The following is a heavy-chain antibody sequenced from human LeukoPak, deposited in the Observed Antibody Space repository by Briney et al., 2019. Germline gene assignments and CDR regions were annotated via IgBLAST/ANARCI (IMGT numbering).Heavy chain of an antibody. J-gene: IGHJ5*02. Sequence: ASVKVSCKASGYTFTGYYMHWVRQAPGQGLEWMGWINPNSGGTNYAPKLHGRVTMTTDTSTTTAYMELRSLRSDDTAVYYCARVSRIAVAARGWFDPWGEGTLVTVSS. CDR2: INPNSGGT. CDR3: ARVSRIAVAARGWFDP. D-gene: IGHD6-19*01. V-gene: IGHV1-2*02. CDR1: GYTFTGYY.